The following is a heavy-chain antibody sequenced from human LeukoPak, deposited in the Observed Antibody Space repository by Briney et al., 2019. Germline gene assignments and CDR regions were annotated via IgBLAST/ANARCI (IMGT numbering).Heavy chain of an antibody. CDR2: IKQDGSEK. Sequence: GGSLRLSCAASGFTFSIYMMRWVCQAPGKGLEWVANIKQDGSEKYYVDSVKGRFTISRDNAKNSLYLQMNSLRAEDTAVYYCARDRNDNLSLYYWGQGTLVTVSS. J-gene: IGHJ4*02. V-gene: IGHV3-7*05. CDR1: GFTFSIYM. CDR3: ARDRNDNLSLYY. D-gene: IGHD1-1*01.